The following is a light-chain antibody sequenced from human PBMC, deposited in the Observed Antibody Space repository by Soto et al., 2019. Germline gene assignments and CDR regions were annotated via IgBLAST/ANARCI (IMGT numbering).Light chain of an antibody. J-gene: IGLJ3*02. CDR2: DNN. CDR1: SSDIGNNY. V-gene: IGLV1-51*01. Sequence: QSVLTPPPSVSAVLGQKVTISCSASSSDIGNNYVSWYQQLPGTAPKLLIYDNNTRPSGISDRFSASKSVTSATLGITGLXTGDEADYYCGSRDSSLSAWVFGGGTKVTVL. CDR3: GSRDSSLSAWV.